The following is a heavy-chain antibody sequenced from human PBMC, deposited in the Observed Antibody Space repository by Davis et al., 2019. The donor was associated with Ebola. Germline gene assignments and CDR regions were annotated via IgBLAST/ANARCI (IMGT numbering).Heavy chain of an antibody. V-gene: IGHV5-51*01. J-gene: IGHJ4*02. CDR3: ARTPNQNTVTTDY. CDR1: GYRFTSYW. Sequence: GESLKISCKGSGYRFTSYWIGWVRQMPGKGLEWMGIIYPDDSDTRYSPSFQGQVTISADESISTAYLQWSSLKASDTAMYYCARTPNQNTVTTDYWGQGTLVTVSS. CDR2: IYPDDSDT. D-gene: IGHD4-17*01.